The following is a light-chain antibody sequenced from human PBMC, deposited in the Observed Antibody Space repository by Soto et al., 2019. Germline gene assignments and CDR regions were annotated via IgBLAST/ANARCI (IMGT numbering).Light chain of an antibody. CDR2: VAS. Sequence: EKVSTQSPGTLSLSPGERATLSCRASQSVSGNYLAWYQHKLGQAPRLLIYVASSMATGIADRFSGSGSGTDFTLTISRLEPEDSAVYYCHQYGSSPLPGGSPLPFGGGTKVEIK. CDR3: HQYGSSPLPGGSPLP. J-gene: IGKJ4*01. CDR1: QSVSGNY. V-gene: IGKV3-20*01.